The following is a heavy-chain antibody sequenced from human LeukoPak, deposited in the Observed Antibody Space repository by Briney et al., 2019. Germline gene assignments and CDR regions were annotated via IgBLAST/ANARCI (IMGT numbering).Heavy chain of an antibody. D-gene: IGHD5-18*01. Sequence: GESLKISCKGSGYSFTSYWIAWVRQMPGKGLEWMGIIYPGDSDTRYSPSFQGQVTISADKSISTAYLQWSSLKASDTAMYYCARHRGYSYGLSGWFDPWGQGTLVTVSS. V-gene: IGHV5-51*01. CDR2: IYPGDSDT. CDR1: GYSFTSYW. CDR3: ARHRGYSYGLSGWFDP. J-gene: IGHJ5*02.